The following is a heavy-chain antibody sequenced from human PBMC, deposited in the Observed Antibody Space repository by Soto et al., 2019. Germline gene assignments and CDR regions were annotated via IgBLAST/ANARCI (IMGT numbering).Heavy chain of an antibody. CDR3: ARDRKGTYYFDY. J-gene: IGHJ4*02. CDR1: GGSISSGGYY. Sequence: SETLSLTCTVSGGSISSGGYYWSWIRQHPGKGLEWIGYIYYSGSTYYNPSLKSRVTISVDTSKNQFSLKLSSVTAADTAVYYCARDRKGTYYFDYCGQGTLVTVSS. V-gene: IGHV4-31*03. D-gene: IGHD3-10*01. CDR2: IYYSGST.